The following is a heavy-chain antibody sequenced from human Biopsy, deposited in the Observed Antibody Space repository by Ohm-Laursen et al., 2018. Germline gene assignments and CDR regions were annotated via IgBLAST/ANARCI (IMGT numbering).Heavy chain of an antibody. CDR3: GRVWLWRGYGMDV. CDR1: GGSMSDHY. D-gene: IGHD6-19*01. CDR2: IYCTGKT. Sequence: SDTLSLTCTVSGGSMSDHYWSWLRQTPGKGLEWLGYIYCTGKTTYNPSLESRITISVDTSKNKFSLQLDSMTAADTAAYYCGRVWLWRGYGMDVWGQGTTVAVSS. J-gene: IGHJ6*02. V-gene: IGHV4-59*11.